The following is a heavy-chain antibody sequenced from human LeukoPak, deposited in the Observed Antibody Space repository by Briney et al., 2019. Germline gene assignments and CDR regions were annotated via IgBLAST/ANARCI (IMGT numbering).Heavy chain of an antibody. J-gene: IGHJ4*02. CDR3: ARDQHSSGWPSSFDY. Sequence: SETLSLTCAVYGGSFSGYYWSWIRQPPGKGLEWIGEINHSGSTNYNPSLKSRVTISVDTSKNQFSLKLSSVTAADTAVYYCARDQHSSGWPSSFDYWGQGTLVTVSS. CDR2: INHSGST. D-gene: IGHD6-19*01. V-gene: IGHV4-34*01. CDR1: GGSFSGYY.